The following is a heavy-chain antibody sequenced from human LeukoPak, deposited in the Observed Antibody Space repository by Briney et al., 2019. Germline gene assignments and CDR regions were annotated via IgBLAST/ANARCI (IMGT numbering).Heavy chain of an antibody. Sequence: SETLSLTCTVSGGSISSSSYYWGWIRQPPGKGLEWIGSIYDSGSTHYNPSLKSRITISVDTSKNQFSLKLSSVTAADTAVYYCARHRYDFWSGYCNWGQGTLVTVSS. D-gene: IGHD3/OR15-3a*01. J-gene: IGHJ4*02. V-gene: IGHV4-39*01. CDR2: IYDSGST. CDR3: ARHRYDFWSGYCN. CDR1: GGSISSSSYY.